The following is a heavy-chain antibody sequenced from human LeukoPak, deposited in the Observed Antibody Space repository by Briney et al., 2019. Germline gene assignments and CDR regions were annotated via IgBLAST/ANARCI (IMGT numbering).Heavy chain of an antibody. CDR1: VFSLSPTGGA. V-gene: IGHV2-5*01. D-gene: IGHD3-3*01. J-gene: IGHJ3*02. CDR3: AQNLYYYESGYYSTFDAFDI. CDR2: IYWNDDK. Sequence: SGHTLVNPTQTHTLSCTFAVFSLSPTGGAVVWIRQPPGKALEWLATIYWNDDKRYSPSLKSRLTVTKDTANDQVVLTMTNMDSVDTATYYCAQNLYYYESGYYSTFDAFDIWGQGTMVTVS.